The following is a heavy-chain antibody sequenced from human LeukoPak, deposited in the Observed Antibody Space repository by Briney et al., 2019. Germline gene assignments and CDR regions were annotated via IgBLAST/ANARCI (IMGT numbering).Heavy chain of an antibody. V-gene: IGHV4-39*07. D-gene: IGHD3-10*01. Sequence: SSETLSLTCTVSGGSISSSSYYWGWIRQPPGKGLEWIGSIYYSGSTYYNPSLKSRVTISVDTSKNQFSLKLRSVTAADTAVYYCAREKRITMVRGVIYYYYYMDVWGKGTTVTVSS. CDR3: AREKRITMVRGVIYYYYYMDV. CDR2: IYYSGST. CDR1: GGSISSSSYY. J-gene: IGHJ6*03.